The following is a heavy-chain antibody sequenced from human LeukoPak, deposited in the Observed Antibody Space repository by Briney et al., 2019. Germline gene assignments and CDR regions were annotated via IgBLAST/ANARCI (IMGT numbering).Heavy chain of an antibody. CDR3: ASQRLPNWFDP. Sequence: SETLSLTCTVSGYSISSGYYWGWIRQPPGKGLEWIGSIYHSGSTYYNPSLKSRVTISVDTSKNQFSLKLSSVTAADTAVYYCASQRLPNWFDPWGQGTLVTVSS. CDR2: IYHSGST. V-gene: IGHV4-38-2*02. J-gene: IGHJ5*02. CDR1: GYSISSGYY. D-gene: IGHD2-15*01.